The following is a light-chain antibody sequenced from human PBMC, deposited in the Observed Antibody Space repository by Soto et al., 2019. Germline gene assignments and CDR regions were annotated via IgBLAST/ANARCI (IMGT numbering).Light chain of an antibody. CDR3: QQYGRSIT. J-gene: IGKJ5*01. CDR1: QSVSSSY. CDR2: GAS. Sequence: EIVLMQSPGTPSLSPGERATLSCRASQSVSSSYLAWYQQKPGQAPRLLIYGASSRATGILDRFSGSGSGTDFTLTISRLEPEDFAVYYCQQYGRSITFGQGTRLEIK. V-gene: IGKV3-20*01.